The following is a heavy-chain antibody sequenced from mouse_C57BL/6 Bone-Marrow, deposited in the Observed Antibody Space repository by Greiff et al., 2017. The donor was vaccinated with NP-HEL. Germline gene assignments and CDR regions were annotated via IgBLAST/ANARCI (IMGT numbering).Heavy chain of an antibody. V-gene: IGHV1-69*01. J-gene: IGHJ1*03. CDR1: GYTFTSYW. CDR2: IDPSDSYT. CDR3: EREGDYGRSYRYWYYDV. Sequence: QVQLQQPGAELVMPGASVKLSCKASGYTFTSYWMHWVKQRPGQGLEWIGEIDPSDSYTNYNQKFKGKATLTVDKSSSTAYMQLSSLTSEDSAVNYCEREGDYGRSYRYWYYDVWGTGTTVTVSS. D-gene: IGHD1-1*01.